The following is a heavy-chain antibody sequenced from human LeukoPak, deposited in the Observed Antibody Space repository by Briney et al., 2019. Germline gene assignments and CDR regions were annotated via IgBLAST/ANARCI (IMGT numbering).Heavy chain of an antibody. Sequence: GGSLRLSCAASGFTFSTYAMSWVRQAPGKGLEWVSSIRGSGGSTYYADSVKGRFTISRDNAKNSLYLQMNSLRDEDTAVYYCARRFYGGGERWGQGTLVTVSS. D-gene: IGHD2-21*01. V-gene: IGHV3-23*01. CDR1: GFTFSTYA. J-gene: IGHJ4*02. CDR2: IRGSGGST. CDR3: ARRFYGGGER.